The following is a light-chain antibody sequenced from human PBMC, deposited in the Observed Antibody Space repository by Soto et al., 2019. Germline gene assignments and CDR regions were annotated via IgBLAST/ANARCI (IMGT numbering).Light chain of an antibody. CDR3: QSYDNSLSGYV. V-gene: IGLV1-40*01. Sequence: QSVLTQPPSVSGAPGQRVTISCTGSSSNIGAGYDVHWYQQLPGTAPKLLISGNTNRPSGVPDRFSGSKSGTSASLAITGLQAEDEADFYCQSYDNSLSGYVFGTGTKLTVL. J-gene: IGLJ1*01. CDR1: SSNIGAGYD. CDR2: GNT.